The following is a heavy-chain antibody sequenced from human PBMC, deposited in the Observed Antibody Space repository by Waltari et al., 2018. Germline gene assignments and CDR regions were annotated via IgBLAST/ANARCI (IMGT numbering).Heavy chain of an antibody. D-gene: IGHD3-3*01. Sequence: QVQLVQSGPEMKRPGASVTVSCKASGYTFTAYGLSWVRQAPGQGLEWMGWIRAPNDKTNYAQKFQDRATMTTDTTTSTAYMELRSLRSDDTAVYYCARRFIGAFDIWGQGTMVTVSS. CDR3: ARRFIGAFDI. J-gene: IGHJ3*02. CDR1: GYTFTAYG. CDR2: IRAPNDKT. V-gene: IGHV1-18*04.